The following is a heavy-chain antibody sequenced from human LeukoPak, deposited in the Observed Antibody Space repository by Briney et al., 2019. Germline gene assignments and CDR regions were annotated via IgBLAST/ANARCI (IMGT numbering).Heavy chain of an antibody. J-gene: IGHJ6*02. CDR3: VATGQRYLGSAWTGHYYGMDV. CDR2: IYTTGLT. D-gene: IGHD6-19*01. Sequence: PGGALTLSCAASGFPVNSYYMNWVRQAPGKGLGWVSVIYTTGLTYYKGSVKGRFTVSRDNSRTTVYLQMNSLRADDSAVYYCVATGQRYLGSAWTGHYYGMDVWGRGTTVTVSS. CDR1: GFPVNSYY. V-gene: IGHV3-53*01.